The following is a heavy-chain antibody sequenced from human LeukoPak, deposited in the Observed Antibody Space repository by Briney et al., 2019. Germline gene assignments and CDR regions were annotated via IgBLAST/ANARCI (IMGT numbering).Heavy chain of an antibody. CDR1: GGSFSGYY. CDR2: INHSGST. Sequence: SETLSLTCAVYGGSFSGYYWSWIRQPPGKGLEWIGEINHSGSTNYNPSLKSRVTISVDTSKNQFSLKLSSVTAADTAVYYCARETYQGAFDIWGQGTMVTVSS. CDR3: ARETYQGAFDI. V-gene: IGHV4-34*01. J-gene: IGHJ3*02.